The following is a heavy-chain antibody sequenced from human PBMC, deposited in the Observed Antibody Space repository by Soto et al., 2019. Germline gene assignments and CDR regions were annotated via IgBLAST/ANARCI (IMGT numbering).Heavy chain of an antibody. D-gene: IGHD3-22*01. V-gene: IGHV1-18*01. Sequence: SVKVSCKASGYTFTSYGITWVRQAPGQGLEWMGWITTYNDNTNYAQKLRGRVTMTTDTSTSTAYMELRSLRSDDTAVYYCARSGGSGYGDYLDYWGQGTLVTVSS. CDR2: ITTYNDNT. CDR3: ARSGGSGYGDYLDY. J-gene: IGHJ4*02. CDR1: GYTFTSYG.